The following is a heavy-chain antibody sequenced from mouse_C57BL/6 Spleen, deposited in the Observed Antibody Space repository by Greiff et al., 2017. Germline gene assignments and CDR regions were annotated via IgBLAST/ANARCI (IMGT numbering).Heavy chain of an antibody. CDR2: IHPNSGST. CDR1: GYTFTSYW. CDR3: ARGGTYNYYAMDY. J-gene: IGHJ4*01. V-gene: IGHV1-64*01. Sequence: VQLQQPGAELVKPGASVKLSCKASGYTFTSYWMHWVKQRPGQGLEWIGMIHPNSGSTNYNEKFKSKATLTVDKSSSTAYMQLSSLTSEDSAVYYCARGGTYNYYAMDYWGQGTSVTVSS.